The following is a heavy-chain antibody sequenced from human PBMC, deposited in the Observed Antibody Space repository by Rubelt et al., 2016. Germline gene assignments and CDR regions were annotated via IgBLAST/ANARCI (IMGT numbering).Heavy chain of an antibody. CDR3: ARGNAFDI. Sequence: QVQLQESGPGLVKPSETLSLTCTVSGGSISSYYWSWIRQPPGKGLAWIGYIYHSGSTYYNPSLKSRGTISVDRSKNQFSLKLSSVTAADTAVYYCARGNAFDIWGQGTMVTVSS. V-gene: IGHV4-59*12. CDR2: IYHSGST. J-gene: IGHJ3*02. CDR1: GGSISSYY.